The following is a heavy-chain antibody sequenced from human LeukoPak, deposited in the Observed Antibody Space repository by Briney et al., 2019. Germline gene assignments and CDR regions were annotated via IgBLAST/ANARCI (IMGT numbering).Heavy chain of an antibody. Sequence: SVKVSCKASGGTFSSYAISWVQQAPGQGLEWMGRIIPIFGTANYAQKFQGRVTITTDESTSTAYMELSSLRSEDTAVYYCASPQNGYSYGYYWGQGTLVTVSS. CDR2: IIPIFGTA. CDR1: GGTFSSYA. V-gene: IGHV1-69*05. CDR3: ASPQNGYSYGYY. J-gene: IGHJ4*02. D-gene: IGHD5-18*01.